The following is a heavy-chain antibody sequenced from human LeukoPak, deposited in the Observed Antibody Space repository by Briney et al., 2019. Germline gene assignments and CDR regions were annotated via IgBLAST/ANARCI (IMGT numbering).Heavy chain of an antibody. CDR1: GFTFSTYA. D-gene: IGHD6-13*01. Sequence: GGSLRLSCAASGFTFSTYAMNWVRQAPGKGLEWVSAISGSGGSTYYADSVKGRFTISRDNSKNTLYLQMNSLRAEDTAVYYCAKGSPDSSSWYTVFDYWGQGTLVTVSS. J-gene: IGHJ4*02. CDR3: AKGSPDSSSWYTVFDY. V-gene: IGHV3-23*01. CDR2: ISGSGGST.